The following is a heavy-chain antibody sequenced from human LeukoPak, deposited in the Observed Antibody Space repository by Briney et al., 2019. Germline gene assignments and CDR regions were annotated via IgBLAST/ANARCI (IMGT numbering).Heavy chain of an antibody. CDR3: ARVSVSRGVFYFDY. D-gene: IGHD6-13*01. V-gene: IGHV4-38-2*02. CDR2: IYHSGST. Sequence: SETLSLTCTVSGYSISSGYYWGWIRQPPGKGLEWIGSIYHSGSTYYNPSLKSRVTISVDTSKNQFSLKLSSVTAADTAVYYCARVSVSRGVFYFDYWGQGTLVTVSS. J-gene: IGHJ4*02. CDR1: GYSISSGYY.